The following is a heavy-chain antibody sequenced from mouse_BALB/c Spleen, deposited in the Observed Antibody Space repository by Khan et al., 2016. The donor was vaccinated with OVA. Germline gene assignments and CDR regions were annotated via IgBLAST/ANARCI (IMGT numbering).Heavy chain of an antibody. V-gene: IGHV5-6*01. CDR1: GFTFSSFG. CDR3: ARQYSNSFFEY. J-gene: IGHJ2*01. D-gene: IGHD2-5*01. CDR2: ISSGGSYT. Sequence: EVQRVEPGGDLVKPGGSLKLSCAASGFTFSSFGMSWIRQTPDKRLEWVATISSGGSYTYYPDSVKGRFTISRDNAKNTLYLQMSSLKSEDTAMYYCARQYSNSFFEYWGQGTTLTVSS.